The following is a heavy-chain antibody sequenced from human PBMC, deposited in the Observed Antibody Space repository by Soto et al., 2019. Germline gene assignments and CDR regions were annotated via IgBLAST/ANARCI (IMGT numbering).Heavy chain of an antibody. CDR2: IHHSGTT. D-gene: IGHD3-22*01. V-gene: IGHV4-4*02. J-gene: IGHJ4*02. Sequence: QVQLQESGPGLVKPSETLSLTCDVSGGSISSNWWSWVRQPPGKGLEWIGEIHHSGTTNYNPSLKSRVTMSVDKSENQISLNLNSVTAADTAGYYCARHIAMSTMRGFESWGQGTLVTVSS. CDR1: GGSISSNW. CDR3: ARHIAMSTMRGFES.